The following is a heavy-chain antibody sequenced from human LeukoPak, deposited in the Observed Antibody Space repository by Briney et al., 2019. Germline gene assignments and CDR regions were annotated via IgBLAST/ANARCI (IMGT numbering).Heavy chain of an antibody. D-gene: IGHD3-22*01. CDR2: ISGSGGST. CDR1: GFTFSSYA. CDR3: ARDGLYYYDSSGYSAFDI. J-gene: IGHJ3*02. Sequence: GGSLRLSYAASGFTFSSYAMSWVRQAPGKGLEWVSAISGSGGSTYYANSVKGRFTISRDNSKNTLYLQMNSLRAEDTAVYYCARDGLYYYDSSGYSAFDIWGQGTMVTVSS. V-gene: IGHV3-23*01.